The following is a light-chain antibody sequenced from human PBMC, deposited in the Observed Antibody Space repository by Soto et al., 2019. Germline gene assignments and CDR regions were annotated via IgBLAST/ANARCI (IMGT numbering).Light chain of an antibody. CDR1: QSVSNN. Sequence: IVLTQSPATLSASPGERATLSCRASQSVSNNLAWYQQKRGQAPRLLIYGASSRAPGFPARFSGSGSGTEFTLTISHLQSEDFAVYYCQQYHSWPPYTFGQGTKLEI. CDR2: GAS. CDR3: QQYHSWPPYT. V-gene: IGKV3-15*01. J-gene: IGKJ2*01.